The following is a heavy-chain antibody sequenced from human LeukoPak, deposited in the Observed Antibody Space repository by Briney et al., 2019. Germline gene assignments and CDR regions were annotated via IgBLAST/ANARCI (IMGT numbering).Heavy chain of an antibody. CDR1: GFTFSSYW. D-gene: IGHD3-22*01. CDR3: ARLYDSSGYYFQYTRLFDY. Sequence: GGSLRLSCAASGFTFSSYWMSWVRQAPGKGLEWVANIKQDGSEKYYVDSVKGRFTISRDNAKNSLYLQMNSLRAEDTAVYYCARLYDSSGYYFQYTRLFDYWGQGTLVTVSS. CDR2: IKQDGSEK. V-gene: IGHV3-7*01. J-gene: IGHJ4*02.